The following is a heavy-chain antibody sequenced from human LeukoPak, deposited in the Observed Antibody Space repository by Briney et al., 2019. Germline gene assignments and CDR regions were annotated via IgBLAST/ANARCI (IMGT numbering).Heavy chain of an antibody. J-gene: IGHJ3*01. CDR3: ARIRSPHEDAFDL. V-gene: IGHV3-11*01. Sequence: GGSLRLSCGASGFTFRDYYMTWIRQAPGKGLEWLSFISSSGSVIHYADSVRGRFTISRDSAKNSLSLQMSSLRAEDTAMYFCARIRSPHEDAFDLWGQGTMVTVS. CDR1: GFTFRDYY. CDR2: ISSSGSVI.